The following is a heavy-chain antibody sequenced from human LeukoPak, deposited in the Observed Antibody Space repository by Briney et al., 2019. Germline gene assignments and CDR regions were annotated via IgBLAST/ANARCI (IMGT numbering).Heavy chain of an antibody. CDR1: GFTVSNSY. CDR2: IYSDGAT. D-gene: IGHD4-23*01. J-gene: IGHJ4*02. V-gene: IGHV3-53*01. Sequence: SGGSLRLSCAASGFTVSNSYMSWVRQAPGKGLEWVSIIYSDGATYYADSVKGRFTISRDNSKNTLYLQMNSLRAEDTAVYYCARARWYLDYWGQGALVTVSS. CDR3: ARARWYLDY.